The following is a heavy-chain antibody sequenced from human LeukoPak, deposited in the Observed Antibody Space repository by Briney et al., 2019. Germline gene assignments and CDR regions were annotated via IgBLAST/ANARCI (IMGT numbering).Heavy chain of an antibody. CDR1: GFTFRDYT. V-gene: IGHV3-21*01. J-gene: IGHJ4*02. CDR2: ISKSSTYI. Sequence: GGSLRLSCAASGFTFRDYTMNWVRQAPGKGLEWVSAISKSSTYIKYADSVKGRFTVSRDNAKNSLFLQMNSLRVEDMAVYYCAREVVIVVEPAANTIDYWGQGTRVTVSS. D-gene: IGHD2-2*01. CDR3: AREVVIVVEPAANTIDY.